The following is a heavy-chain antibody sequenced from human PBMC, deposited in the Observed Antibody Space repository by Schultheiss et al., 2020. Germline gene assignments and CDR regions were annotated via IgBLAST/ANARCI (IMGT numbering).Heavy chain of an antibody. J-gene: IGHJ4*02. V-gene: IGHV4-59*01. CDR1: GGSISSYY. CDR2: IYYSGST. D-gene: IGHD4-17*01. Sequence: SETLSLTCTVSGGSISSYYWSWIRQHPGKGLEWIGYIYYSGSTNYNPSLKSRVTISVDTSKNQFSLKLSSVTAADTAVYYCARGRRTTVTTGFDYWGQGTLVTVSS. CDR3: ARGRRTTVTTGFDY.